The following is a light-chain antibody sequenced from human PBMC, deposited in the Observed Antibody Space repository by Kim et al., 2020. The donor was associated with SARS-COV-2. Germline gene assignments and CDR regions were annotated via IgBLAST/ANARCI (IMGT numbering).Light chain of an antibody. V-gene: IGKV1-39*01. CDR1: QSISSY. J-gene: IGKJ5*01. CDR3: QQSYSTPLT. CDR2: AAS. Sequence: DIQMTQSPSSLSASVGDRVTITCRASQSISSYLNWYQQKPGKAPKLLIYAASSLQSGVPSRFSGSGSGTDFTLTISSLQPEDFATYYCQQSYSTPLTFGQWTRLETK.